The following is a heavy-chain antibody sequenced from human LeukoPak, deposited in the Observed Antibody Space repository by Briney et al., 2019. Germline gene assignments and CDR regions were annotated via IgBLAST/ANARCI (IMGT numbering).Heavy chain of an antibody. CDR1: GFTFSRYW. CDR2: IKEDGSEK. D-gene: IGHD3-3*01. CDR3: AREDYDFWTGNFRFRGATRFDP. J-gene: IGHJ5*02. Sequence: WGSLRLSCAASGFTFSRYWMSWVRQTPGKGLEWVANIKEDGSEKYYVDSVKGRFTISRDNAKNSLYLQMNSLRAEDTAVYYCAREDYDFWTGNFRFRGATRFDPWGQGTLVTVSS. V-gene: IGHV3-7*01.